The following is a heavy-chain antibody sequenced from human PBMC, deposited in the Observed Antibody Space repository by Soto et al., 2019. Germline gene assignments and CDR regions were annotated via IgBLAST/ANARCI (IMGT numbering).Heavy chain of an antibody. V-gene: IGHV4-39*01. CDR2: IYYSGST. Sequence: QLQLQESGPGLVKPSETLSLTCTVSGGSISSSGYYWGWIRQPPGKGLEWIGNIYYSGSTNYNPSLKSRVTFSVDTSKNQFSLKVSSVTAADTAVYYCARRSYYGSGSIFDYWGQGTLVTVSS. D-gene: IGHD3-10*01. CDR1: GGSISSSGYY. J-gene: IGHJ4*02. CDR3: ARRSYYGSGSIFDY.